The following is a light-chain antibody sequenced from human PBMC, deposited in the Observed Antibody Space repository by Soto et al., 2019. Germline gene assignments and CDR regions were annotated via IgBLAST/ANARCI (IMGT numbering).Light chain of an antibody. V-gene: IGLV6-57*01. CDR3: QTYDATNQV. CDR1: SGSIASNY. CDR2: EDN. Sequence: NFMLTQPLSVSESPGKTVIISCTRSSGSIASNYVQWYQQSPGSSPTTVIYEDNQRPSGVPDRFSGSIDSSSNSASLTISGLETEDEADYYCQTYDATNQVFGGGTKLTLL. J-gene: IGLJ3*02.